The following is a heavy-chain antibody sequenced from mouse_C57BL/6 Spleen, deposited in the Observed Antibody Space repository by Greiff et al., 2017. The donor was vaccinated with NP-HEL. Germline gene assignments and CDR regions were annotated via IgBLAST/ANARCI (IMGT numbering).Heavy chain of an antibody. Sequence: QVHVKQSGPGLVQPSQSLSITCTVSGFSLTSYGVHWVRQSPGKGLEWLGVIWSGGSTDYNAAFISRLSISKDNSKSQVFFKMNSLQADDTAIYYCAIGSSHFDYWGQGTTLTVSS. V-gene: IGHV2-2*01. CDR2: IWSGGST. J-gene: IGHJ2*01. CDR3: AIGSSHFDY. D-gene: IGHD1-1*01. CDR1: GFSLTSYG.